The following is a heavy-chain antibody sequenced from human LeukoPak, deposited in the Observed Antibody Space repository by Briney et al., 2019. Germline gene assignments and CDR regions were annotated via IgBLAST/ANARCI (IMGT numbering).Heavy chain of an antibody. J-gene: IGHJ4*02. D-gene: IGHD3-22*01. CDR3: ARQAYYDSSGYSTIEDY. CDR2: IXPGDSDT. Sequence: GYIFTXYXIGWVRQLPGKXLXWXGIIXPGDSDTRYSPSFQGQVTISADKSIRNASLQCSSLKASDTAMYYCARQAYYDSSGYSTIEDYWGQGTLVTVSS. V-gene: IGHV5-51*01. CDR1: GYIFTXYX.